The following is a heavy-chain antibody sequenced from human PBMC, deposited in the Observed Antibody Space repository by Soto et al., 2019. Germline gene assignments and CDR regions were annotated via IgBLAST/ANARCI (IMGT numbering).Heavy chain of an antibody. V-gene: IGHV3-23*01. CDR3: AKLAAEVPADY. J-gene: IGHJ4*02. Sequence: EVQLLESGGGLVQPGGSLRLSCAASGFTFSNYAMSWVRQAPGKGLEWVSTISGSGGSTFYADSVKGRFTISRDRSKNTLYLQMNSLRAEDTAVYYCAKLAAEVPADYWGQGTLVTVSS. CDR2: ISGSGGST. CDR1: GFTFSNYA.